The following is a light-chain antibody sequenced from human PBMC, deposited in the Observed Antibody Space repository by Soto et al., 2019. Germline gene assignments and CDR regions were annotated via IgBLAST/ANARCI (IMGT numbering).Light chain of an antibody. J-gene: IGLJ1*01. Sequence: SVLTQPASVSGSPGQSITISCTGTSSDVGSYNLVSWYQQHPGKAPKLMIYGVNKRPSGVSNRFSGSKSGNTASLTISGLQAEDEADYYCCSYAGISTFYVFGTGTKVTVL. CDR3: CSYAGISTFYV. CDR1: SSDVGSYNL. CDR2: GVN. V-gene: IGLV2-23*02.